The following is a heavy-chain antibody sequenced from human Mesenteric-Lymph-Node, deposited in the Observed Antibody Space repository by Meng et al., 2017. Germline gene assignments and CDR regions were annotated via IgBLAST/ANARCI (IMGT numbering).Heavy chain of an antibody. CDR3: AIFCRSSSRCTKDGYYYYGMDV. CDR1: GYTFTSYY. D-gene: IGHD3-9*01. J-gene: IGHJ6*02. Sequence: ASVKVSCKASGYTFTSYYMHWVRQAPGQGLEWMGIINPSGGSTSYAQKFQGRVTMTRDTSTSTVYMELSSLRSEDTAVYYCAIFCRSSSRCTKDGYYYYGMDVWGHGTTVTVSS. CDR2: INPSGGST. V-gene: IGHV1-46*01.